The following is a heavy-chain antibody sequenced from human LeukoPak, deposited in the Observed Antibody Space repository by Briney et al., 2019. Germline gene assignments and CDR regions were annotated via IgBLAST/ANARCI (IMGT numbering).Heavy chain of an antibody. CDR1: GFTFTTYS. D-gene: IGHD5-18*01. V-gene: IGHV3-66*01. Sequence: GGSLRLSCAASGFTFTTYSMNWVRQAPGKGLEWVSVIYSGGSTYYADSVKGRFTISRDNSKNTLYLQMNSLRAEDTAVYYCAKDSVGYNWGQGTLVTVSS. J-gene: IGHJ4*02. CDR3: AKDSVGYN. CDR2: IYSGGST.